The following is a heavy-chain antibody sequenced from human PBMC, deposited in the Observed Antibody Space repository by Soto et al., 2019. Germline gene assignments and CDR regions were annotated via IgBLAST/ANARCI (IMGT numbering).Heavy chain of an antibody. CDR1: GGSISSYY. CDR2: IYYSGST. Sequence: SETLSLTCTVSGGSISSYYWSWIRQSPGKGLEWIGYIYYSGSTDYNPSLKSRVTISVDTSKNQFSLKLRSVTAADTAVYYCARASGVGVVGSIGPIDDWGEGTLVTVYS. V-gene: IGHV4-59*01. CDR3: ARASGVGVVGSIGPIDD. J-gene: IGHJ4*02. D-gene: IGHD1-26*01.